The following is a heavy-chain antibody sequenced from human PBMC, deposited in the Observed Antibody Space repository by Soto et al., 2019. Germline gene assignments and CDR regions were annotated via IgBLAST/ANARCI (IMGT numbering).Heavy chain of an antibody. D-gene: IGHD2-15*01. CDR1: GFTFSSYG. CDR2: IWNDGSNK. CDR3: ARDVAYGMDV. Sequence: QVQLVESGGGVVQPGRSLRLSCAASGFTFSSYGMHWVRQAPGKGLEWVAVIWNDGSNKYYADSVKGRFTISRDNSKNTLYLQMNSLRAEDTAVYYCARDVAYGMDVWGQGTTVTVSS. J-gene: IGHJ6*02. V-gene: IGHV3-33*01.